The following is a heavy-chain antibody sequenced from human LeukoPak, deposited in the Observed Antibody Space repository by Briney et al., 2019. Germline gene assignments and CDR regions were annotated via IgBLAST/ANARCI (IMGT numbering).Heavy chain of an antibody. CDR2: IKKDGSEK. CDR3: AKAGMGATLYYGMDV. Sequence: GGSLRLSCAASGFTFSSCWMSWVRQAPGKGLEWVANIKKDGSEKYYVDSVKGRFTISRDNSKNSLYLQMNSLRTEDTALYYCAKAGMGATLYYGMDVWGQGTTVTVSS. J-gene: IGHJ6*02. D-gene: IGHD1-26*01. V-gene: IGHV3-7*05. CDR1: GFTFSSCW.